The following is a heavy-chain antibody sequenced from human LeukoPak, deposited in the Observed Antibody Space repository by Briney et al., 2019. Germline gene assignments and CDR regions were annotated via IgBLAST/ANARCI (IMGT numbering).Heavy chain of an antibody. J-gene: IGHJ4*02. V-gene: IGHV3-23*01. CDR2: ISGGGGVT. CDR3: AEDQRY. CDR1: GGSISSGN. Sequence: ETLSLTCAVSGGSISSGNWWTWVRQAPGKGLEWVSSISGGGGVTYYADSVKDRFTISRDFSKNTVYLQMNSLRAGDTAVYYCAEDQRYWGQGTLVTVSS.